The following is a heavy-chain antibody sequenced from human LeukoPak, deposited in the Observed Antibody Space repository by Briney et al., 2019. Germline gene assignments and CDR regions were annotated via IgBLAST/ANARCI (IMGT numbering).Heavy chain of an antibody. V-gene: IGHV4-59*01. D-gene: IGHD3-10*01. Sequence: SETLSLTCSVSSGSITSYYWSWLRQPPGKGLEWIGYIYYSGSTNYNPSLKSRVTISVDTSKNQFSLKLSSVTAADTAVYYCARGVIGMVRGVIPDYWGQGTLVTVSS. CDR2: IYYSGST. CDR1: SGSITSYY. CDR3: ARGVIGMVRGVIPDY. J-gene: IGHJ4*02.